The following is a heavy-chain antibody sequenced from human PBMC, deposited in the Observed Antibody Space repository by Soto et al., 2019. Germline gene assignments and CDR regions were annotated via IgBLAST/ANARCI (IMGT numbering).Heavy chain of an antibody. CDR3: VRCYCSVGSCYACWHFDL. CDR2: ISASTRNT. V-gene: IGHV1-18*01. D-gene: IGHD2-15*01. J-gene: IGHJ2*01. Sequence: QVPLVQSGGEVKKPGASVKVSCQASGYTFSDYAISWVRQAPGQGLAWLGWISASTRNTDQAQNFQGRVIMTLDTSTNTAYMELRSLRSDDTAVYYCVRCYCSVGSCYACWHFDLWGRGTLVTVSS. CDR1: GYTFSDYA.